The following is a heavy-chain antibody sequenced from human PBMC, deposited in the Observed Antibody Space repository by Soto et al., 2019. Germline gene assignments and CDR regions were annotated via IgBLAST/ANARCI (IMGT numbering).Heavy chain of an antibody. CDR3: VKDWGNRERCDGDCLNY. CDR2: ISGRDYGT. CDR1: GFTFRNYA. V-gene: IGHV3-23*01. D-gene: IGHD2-21*02. Sequence: EVQLLESGGGLVQPGGSLRLSCAASGFTFRNYAMTWVRQAPGKGLEWVSLISGRDYGTHYADSVKGRFTISRDNSKNMLYLQMNSLRAEDTAVYFCVKDWGNRERCDGDCLNYWGQGTLVTVSS. J-gene: IGHJ4*02.